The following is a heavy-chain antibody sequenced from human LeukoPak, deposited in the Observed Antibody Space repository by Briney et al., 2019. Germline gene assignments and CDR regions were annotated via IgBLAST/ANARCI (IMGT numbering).Heavy chain of an antibody. D-gene: IGHD3-22*01. J-gene: IGHJ4*02. CDR1: GVATRSGDYY. V-gene: IGHV4-31*03. CDR2: IYDYSGST. CDR3: ARAPQYDSSGYNYDMYYFYY. Sequence: SQTLSLTCNVSGVATRSGDYYWSWIRQHPRKGLEWIGFIYDYSGSTYYNPSLKSRVTISVDTSKNQFSLKLSSVTAADTAVYYCARAPQYDSSGYNYDMYYFYYWGQGTLVTVSS.